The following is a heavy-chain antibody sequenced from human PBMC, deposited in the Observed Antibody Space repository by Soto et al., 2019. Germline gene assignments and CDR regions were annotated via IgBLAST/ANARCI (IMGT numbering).Heavy chain of an antibody. CDR3: ARGPYYYDSSGYYRHFDY. V-gene: IGHV4-34*01. CDR1: GGSFSGYY. CDR2: INHSGST. D-gene: IGHD3-22*01. J-gene: IGHJ4*02. Sequence: SETLSLTCAVYGGSFSGYYWSWIRQPSGKGLEWIGEINHSGSTNYNPSLKSRVTISVDTSKNQFSLKLSSVTAADTAVYYCARGPYYYDSSGYYRHFDYWGQGTLVTVS.